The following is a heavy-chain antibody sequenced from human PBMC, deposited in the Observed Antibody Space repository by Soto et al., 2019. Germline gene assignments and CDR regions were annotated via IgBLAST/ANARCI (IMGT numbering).Heavy chain of an antibody. CDR2: INAGNGNT. J-gene: IGHJ3*02. Sequence: GSVKVCFKASGYPFTSYAMHWVRRAPGQRLEWMGWINAGNGNTKYSQKFQGRVTITRDTSASTAYMELSSLRSEDTAVYYCARPAKRTYQGAFDIWGQGTMVTVSS. CDR1: GYPFTSYA. V-gene: IGHV1-3*01. D-gene: IGHD2-2*01. CDR3: ARPAKRTYQGAFDI.